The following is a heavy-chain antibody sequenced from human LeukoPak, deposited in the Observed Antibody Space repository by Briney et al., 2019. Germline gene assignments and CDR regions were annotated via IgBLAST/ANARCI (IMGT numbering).Heavy chain of an antibody. D-gene: IGHD1-26*01. V-gene: IGHV3-64*01. Sequence: GGSLRLSCAASGFTFSNHAMHWVRQAPGKGLEYVSAISSNGGTTYYANSVKGRFTISRDNSKNMLYLQMNSLRPEDTAVYYCAKPPEVGATVGYFDYWGQGTLVTVSS. CDR3: AKPPEVGATVGYFDY. CDR2: ISSNGGTT. J-gene: IGHJ4*02. CDR1: GFTFSNHA.